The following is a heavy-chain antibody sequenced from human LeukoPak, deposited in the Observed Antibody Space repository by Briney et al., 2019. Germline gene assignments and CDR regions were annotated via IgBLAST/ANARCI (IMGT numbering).Heavy chain of an antibody. CDR2: ISSSSSYI. V-gene: IGHV3-21*01. Sequence: GGSLRLSCAASGFTFSSFSMNWVRQAPGKGLEWVSSISSSSSYIYYADSVKGRFTISRDDAKSSLYLQMNSLRAEDTAVYYCTTSVFTGAWRGAFDIWGQGTMVTVSS. D-gene: IGHD1-1*01. CDR1: GFTFSSFS. CDR3: TTSVFTGAWRGAFDI. J-gene: IGHJ3*02.